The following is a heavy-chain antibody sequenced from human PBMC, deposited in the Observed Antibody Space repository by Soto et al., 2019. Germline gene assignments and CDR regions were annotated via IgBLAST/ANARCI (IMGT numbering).Heavy chain of an antibody. Sequence: EVQLLESGGGLVQPGGSLRLSCAASGFTFSSYAMSWVRQAPGKGLEWVSAISGSGGSTYYADSVKGRFTISRDNSKNTLYLQMNSLRAEATAVYYCAKHAVQEWLLFGYFDLWGRGTLVTVSS. J-gene: IGHJ2*01. CDR3: AKHAVQEWLLFGYFDL. D-gene: IGHD5-12*01. CDR2: ISGSGGST. CDR1: GFTFSSYA. V-gene: IGHV3-23*01.